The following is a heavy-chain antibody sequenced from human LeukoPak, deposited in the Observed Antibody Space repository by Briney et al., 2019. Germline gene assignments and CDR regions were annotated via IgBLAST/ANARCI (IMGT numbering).Heavy chain of an antibody. Sequence: GASVKVSCKASGYTFTTYGFSWVRQAPGQGLEWMEWISGYNGNTNYAQKLQGRVTMTTDTSTNTAYMELRSLRSDDTAVYYCARDRRSMVRGVNTLFDYWGQGTLVTVSS. CDR3: ARDRRSMVRGVNTLFDY. J-gene: IGHJ4*02. CDR2: ISGYNGNT. D-gene: IGHD3-10*01. V-gene: IGHV1-18*01. CDR1: GYTFTTYG.